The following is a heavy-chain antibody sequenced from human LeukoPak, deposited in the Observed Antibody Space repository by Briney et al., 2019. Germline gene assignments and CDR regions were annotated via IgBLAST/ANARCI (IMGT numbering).Heavy chain of an antibody. CDR3: ASVPDYCSSTSCYTFGY. Sequence: ASVKVSCKASGYTFTSYDISWVRRAPGQGLEWMGWISAYNGNTNYAQKLQGRVTMTTDTSTSTAYMELRSLRSDDTAVYYCASVPDYCSSTSCYTFGYWGQGTLVTVSS. CDR1: GYTFTSYD. D-gene: IGHD2-2*02. V-gene: IGHV1-18*01. CDR2: ISAYNGNT. J-gene: IGHJ4*02.